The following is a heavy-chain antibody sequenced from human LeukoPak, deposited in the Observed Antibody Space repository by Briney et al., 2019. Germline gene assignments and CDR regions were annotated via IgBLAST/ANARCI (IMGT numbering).Heavy chain of an antibody. J-gene: IGHJ6*02. V-gene: IGHV4-31*03. CDR1: GGSISSGGYY. Sequence: SETLSLTCTVSGGSISSGGYYWSWIRQHPGKGLEWIGYIYYSGSTYYNPSLKSRVTISVDTSKNQFSLKLSSVTAADTAVYYCARDGLYDFWSGYQPGGMDVWGQGTTVTVSS. CDR2: IYYSGST. CDR3: ARDGLYDFWSGYQPGGMDV. D-gene: IGHD3-3*01.